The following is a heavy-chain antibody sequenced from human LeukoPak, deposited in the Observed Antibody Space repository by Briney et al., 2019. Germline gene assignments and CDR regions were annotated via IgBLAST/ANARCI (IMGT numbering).Heavy chain of an antibody. D-gene: IGHD1-26*01. V-gene: IGHV4-59*08. J-gene: IGHJ4*02. CDR1: GGSISSYY. Sequence: SSETLSLTCTVSGGSISSYYWSWSRQPPGKGLEWIAYTYYSGTTYYNPSLKSRVTISVDTSKNQYSLKLTSVTAADTAVYYCARRRLVGPTGYYFDYWGQGTLVTVSS. CDR3: ARRRLVGPTGYYFDY. CDR2: TYYSGTT.